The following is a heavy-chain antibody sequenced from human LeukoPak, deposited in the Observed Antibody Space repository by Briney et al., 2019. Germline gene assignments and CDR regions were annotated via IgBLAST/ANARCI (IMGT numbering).Heavy chain of an antibody. CDR2: IRSKAYGGTT. V-gene: IGHV3-49*03. CDR1: GFTFGDFP. J-gene: IGHJ4*01. CDR3: VRGAYGAGTYHFDY. Sequence: PGRSLRLSCTASGFTFGDFPMSWFRQAPGKGLDWVGFIRSKAYGGTTENAMSVQGRFTISRDDSKRIAYLQMDSLKTEGTAVYYCVRGAYGAGTYHFDYWGQGALVTVSS. D-gene: IGHD3-10*01.